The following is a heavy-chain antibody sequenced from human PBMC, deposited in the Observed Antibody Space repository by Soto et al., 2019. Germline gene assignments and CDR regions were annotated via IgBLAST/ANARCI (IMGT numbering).Heavy chain of an antibody. CDR3: GRILPPATFDY. CDR2: INASGGRT. CDR1: GYTFTSYY. D-gene: IGHD2-21*02. Sequence: QVQLVQSGAEVKKPGASVKVSCKASGYTFTSYYVHWIRQAPGQGLEWMGIINASGGRTTYAPKFQGRVTMTRDTSTSTVYMDLSSLTSEDTAIYFCGRILPPATFDYWGQGTLVTVSS. V-gene: IGHV1-46*03. J-gene: IGHJ4*02.